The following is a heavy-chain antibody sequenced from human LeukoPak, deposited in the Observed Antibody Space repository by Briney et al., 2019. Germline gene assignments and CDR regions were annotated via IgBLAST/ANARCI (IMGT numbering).Heavy chain of an antibody. CDR1: GFTFDDYG. V-gene: IGHV3-20*04. Sequence: GGSLRLSCAASGFTFDDYGMSWVRQAPGKGLEWVSGINWNGGSTGYADSVKGRFTISRDNAKNPLYLQMNSLRAEDTALYYCARDVSGRPYYYYYYMDVWGKGTTVTVSS. CDR2: INWNGGST. J-gene: IGHJ6*03. CDR3: ARDVSGRPYYYYYYMDV. D-gene: IGHD5-12*01.